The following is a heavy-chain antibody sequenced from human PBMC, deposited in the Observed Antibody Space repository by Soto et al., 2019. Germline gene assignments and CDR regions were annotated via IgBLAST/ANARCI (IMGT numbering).Heavy chain of an antibody. CDR2: IWYDGSNK. Sequence: GGSLRLSCAASGFTFSSYGMHWVRQAPGKGLEWVAVIWYDGSNKYYADSVKGRFTISRDNSKNTLYLQMNSLRAEDTAVYYCARDAPRDYGGNSALYYYGMDVWGQGTTVTVSS. V-gene: IGHV3-33*01. CDR1: GFTFSSYG. D-gene: IGHD4-17*01. CDR3: ARDAPRDYGGNSALYYYGMDV. J-gene: IGHJ6*02.